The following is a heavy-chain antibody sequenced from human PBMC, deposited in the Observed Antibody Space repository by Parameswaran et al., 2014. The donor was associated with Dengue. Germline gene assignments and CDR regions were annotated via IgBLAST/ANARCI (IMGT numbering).Heavy chain of an antibody. D-gene: IGHD2-2*01. Sequence: GGSLRLSCAASGFTFSSYGMHWVRQAPGKGLEWVAFIRYDGSNKYYADSVKGRFTISRDNSKNTLYLQMNSLRAEDTAVYYCAKGRSTSWGEYYYYYMDVWGKGTTVTVSS. V-gene: IGHV3-30*02. CDR1: GFTFSSYG. CDR2: IRYDGSNK. CDR3: AKGRSTSWGEYYYYYMDV. J-gene: IGHJ6*03.